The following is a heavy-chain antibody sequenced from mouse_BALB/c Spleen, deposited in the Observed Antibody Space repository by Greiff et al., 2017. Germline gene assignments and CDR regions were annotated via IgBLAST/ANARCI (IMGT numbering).Heavy chain of an antibody. J-gene: IGHJ4*01. V-gene: IGHV5-4*02. CDR2: ISDGGSYT. CDR3: ARATSGYPYYYAMDY. CDR1: GFTFSDYY. D-gene: IGHD3-1*01. Sequence: EVKLVESGGGLVKPGGSLKLSCAASGFTFSDYYMYWVRQTPEKRLEWVATISDGGSYTYYPDSVKGRFTISRDNAKNNLYLQMSSLKSEDTAMYYCARATSGYPYYYAMDYWGQGTSVTVSS.